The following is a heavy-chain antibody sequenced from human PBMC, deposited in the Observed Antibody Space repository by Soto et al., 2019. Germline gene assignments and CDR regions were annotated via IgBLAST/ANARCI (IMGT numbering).Heavy chain of an antibody. D-gene: IGHD3-9*01. J-gene: IGHJ6*02. CDR3: ARYDILGYYYGMDV. V-gene: IGHV4-31*03. CDR1: GGSISSGGYY. CDR2: IYYSGST. Sequence: SETLSLTCTVSGGSISSGGYYWSWIRQHPGKGLEWIGYIYYSGSTYYNPSLKSRVTISVDTSKNQFSLKLSSVTAADTAVYYRARYDILGYYYGMDVWGQGTTVTVSS.